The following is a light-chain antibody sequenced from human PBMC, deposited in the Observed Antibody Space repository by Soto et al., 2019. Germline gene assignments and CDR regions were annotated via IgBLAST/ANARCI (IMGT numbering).Light chain of an antibody. CDR2: DAS. CDR3: QQRSNWPPQYT. Sequence: EIVLTQSPATLSLSPGGRATLSCRASQSVSSYLAWYQQKPGQAPRLLIYDASNRATGIPARFSGSGSGTDFTLTISSLEPEDFAVYYCQQRSNWPPQYTFGQGTKVDIK. CDR1: QSVSSY. J-gene: IGKJ2*01. V-gene: IGKV3-11*01.